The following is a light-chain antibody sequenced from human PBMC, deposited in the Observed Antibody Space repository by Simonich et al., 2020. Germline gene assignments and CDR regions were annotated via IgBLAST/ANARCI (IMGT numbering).Light chain of an antibody. J-gene: IGLJ2*01. CDR1: RSDVGGYNY. Sequence: QSALPQPASVSGSPGQSITISCTGTRSDVGGYNYVYWYQQHPGKAPKLMFYDVRNRPSWVSKRFSGSKSGNTAARTLSGLQAEDEADYYCSSYTSSSTLVFGGGTKLTVL. CDR3: SSYTSSSTLV. V-gene: IGLV2-14*03. CDR2: DVR.